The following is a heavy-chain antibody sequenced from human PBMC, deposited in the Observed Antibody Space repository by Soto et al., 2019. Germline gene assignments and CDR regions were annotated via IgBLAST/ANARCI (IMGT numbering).Heavy chain of an antibody. J-gene: IGHJ4*02. CDR2: ISGSGGST. V-gene: IGHV3-23*01. D-gene: IGHD3-9*01. CDR3: ATLGPEAVLTGYVSVDY. Sequence: EVQLLESGGGLVQPGGSLRLSCAASGFTFSSYAMSWVRQAPGKGLEWVSAISGSGGSTYYADSVKGRFTISRDNSKNTLYLQMNSLRAEDTAVYYCATLGPEAVLTGYVSVDYWGQGTLVTVSS. CDR1: GFTFSSYA.